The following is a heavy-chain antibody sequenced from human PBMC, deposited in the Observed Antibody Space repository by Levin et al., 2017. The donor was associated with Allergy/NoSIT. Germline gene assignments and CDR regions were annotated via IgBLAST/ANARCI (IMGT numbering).Heavy chain of an antibody. J-gene: IGHJ4*02. V-gene: IGHV4-30-4*01. Sequence: SQTLSLTCTVSGGSVRFGDYYWSWIRQPPGKGLQWIGYTSYSGSPYYSPSLKSRINISIDTSKNQLSLKLTSVTAADTAVYFCARGAGYDSTRYWDSWGQGTLATVSS. D-gene: IGHD2-2*01. CDR1: GGSVRFGDYY. CDR3: ARGAGYDSTRYWDS. CDR2: TSYSGSP.